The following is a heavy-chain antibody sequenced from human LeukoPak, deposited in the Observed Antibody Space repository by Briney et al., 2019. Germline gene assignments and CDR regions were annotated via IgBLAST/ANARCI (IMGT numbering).Heavy chain of an antibody. V-gene: IGHV3-30*02. D-gene: IGHD3-10*01. Sequence: GGFLRLSCAASGFTFSSYGMHWVRQAPGKGLEWVAFIRYDGSNEDYADSVKGRFTISRDNSKNTLYVQMNSLRAEDTAVYYCAKDRSGSYYSHDFDYWGQGTLVTVSS. J-gene: IGHJ4*02. CDR2: IRYDGSNE. CDR1: GFTFSSYG. CDR3: AKDRSGSYYSHDFDY.